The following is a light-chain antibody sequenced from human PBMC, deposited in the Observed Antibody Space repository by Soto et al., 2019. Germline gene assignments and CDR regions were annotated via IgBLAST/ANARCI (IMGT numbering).Light chain of an antibody. CDR1: QSISSY. J-gene: IGKJ2*01. CDR2: AAS. V-gene: IGKV1-39*01. Sequence: DIQMTQSPSSLSASVGDRVTITCRARQSISSYLNWYQQKPGKAPKLLIYAASSLQSGVPSRFSGSGSGTDFTLTISSLQPEDFATYYCQQSYSTPQTSGQGTKLEIK. CDR3: QQSYSTPQT.